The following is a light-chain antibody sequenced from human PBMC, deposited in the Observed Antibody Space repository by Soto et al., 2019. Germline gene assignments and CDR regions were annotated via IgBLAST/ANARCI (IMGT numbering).Light chain of an antibody. V-gene: IGKV1-5*01. J-gene: IGKJ1*01. CDR3: QQYTPNSRT. CDR2: DAS. CDR1: QSISSW. Sequence: DIQITQSPSTLSASVGDRVTITCRASQSISSWLAWYQQKQGKAPKLLIYDASSLESGVPSRFSGSGSGTELTITISSLQPDDCETYACQQYTPNSRTFGQGTKVDNK.